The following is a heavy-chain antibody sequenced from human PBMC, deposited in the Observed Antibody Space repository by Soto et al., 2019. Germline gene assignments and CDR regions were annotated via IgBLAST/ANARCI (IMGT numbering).Heavy chain of an antibody. Sequence: SETLSLTCAVHGGSFSGYYWSWIRQPPGKGLEWIGEINHSGSTNYNPSLKSRVTISVDTSKNQFSLKLSSVTAADTAVYYCARGGLLWFGAYYYGMDVWGQGTTVTVSS. D-gene: IGHD3-10*01. CDR3: ARGGLLWFGAYYYGMDV. CDR1: GGSFSGYY. V-gene: IGHV4-34*01. J-gene: IGHJ6*02. CDR2: INHSGST.